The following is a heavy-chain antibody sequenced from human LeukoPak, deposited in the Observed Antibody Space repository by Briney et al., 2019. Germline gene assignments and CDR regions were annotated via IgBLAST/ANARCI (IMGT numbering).Heavy chain of an antibody. V-gene: IGHV3-33*01. CDR2: IWYDGSNK. Sequence: GESLRLSCAASGFTFSSYGMHWVRQAPGKGLEWVAVIWYDGSNKYYADSVKGRFTISRDNSKNTLYLQMNSLRAEDTAVYYCARDSPPLIAAAGLLFDYWGQGTLVTVSS. D-gene: IGHD6-13*01. CDR3: ARDSPPLIAAAGLLFDY. CDR1: GFTFSSYG. J-gene: IGHJ4*02.